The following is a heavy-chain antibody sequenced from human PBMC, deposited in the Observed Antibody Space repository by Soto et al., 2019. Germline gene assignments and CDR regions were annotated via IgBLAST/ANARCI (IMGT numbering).Heavy chain of an antibody. CDR2: MNPNSGNT. V-gene: IGHV1-8*01. CDR3: ARGRIAASYYYYYGMDV. J-gene: IGHJ6*02. D-gene: IGHD6-6*01. CDR1: GYTFTSYD. Sequence: GASVKVSCKASGYTFTSYDINWVRQATGQGLEWMGWMNPNSGNTGYAQKFQGRVTMTRNTSISTAYMELSSLRSEDTAVYYCARGRIAASYYYYYGMDVWGQGTTVTVS.